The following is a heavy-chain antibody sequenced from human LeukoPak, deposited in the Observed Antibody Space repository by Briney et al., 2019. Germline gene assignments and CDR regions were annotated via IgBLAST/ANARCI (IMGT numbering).Heavy chain of an antibody. V-gene: IGHV4-39*01. CDR1: GGSISSSSYY. J-gene: IGHJ4*02. Sequence: SETLSLTCGVPGGSISSSSYYWGWIRQPPGKGLEWVGTIYYSGRTYYNPSLKSRVTISVDTSKNQFSLKLSSVTAADTAVYYCARQGWSSASGYYFDYWGQGTLVTVSS. CDR2: IYYSGRT. CDR3: ARQGWSSASGYYFDY. D-gene: IGHD6-19*01.